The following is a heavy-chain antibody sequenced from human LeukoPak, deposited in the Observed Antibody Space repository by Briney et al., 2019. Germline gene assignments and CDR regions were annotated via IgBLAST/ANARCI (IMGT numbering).Heavy chain of an antibody. CDR3: ARDAQSGAFSDFDY. CDR2: ISSSSSYI. J-gene: IGHJ4*02. Sequence: PGGSLRLSCAASGFTFSSYSMNWFRQAPGKGLEWVSSISSSSSYIYYADSVKGRFTISRDNSQSTVFLQMNSLRPEDTAVYYCARDAQSGAFSDFDYWGQGTLVTVSS. CDR1: GFTFSSYS. V-gene: IGHV3-21*01. D-gene: IGHD1-26*01.